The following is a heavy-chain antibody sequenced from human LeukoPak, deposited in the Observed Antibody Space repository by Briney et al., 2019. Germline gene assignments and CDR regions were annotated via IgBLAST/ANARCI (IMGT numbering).Heavy chain of an antibody. V-gene: IGHV4-34*01. CDR3: ATYVGYCSSTSCYVPIWDYYYMDV. Sequence: SETLSLTCAVYGGSFSGYYWSWIRQPPGKGLEWIGEINHSGSTNYNPSLKSRVTISVDTSKNQFSLKLSSVTAADTAVYYCATYVGYCSSTSCYVPIWDYYYMDVWGKGTTDTVSS. CDR1: GGSFSGYY. J-gene: IGHJ6*03. D-gene: IGHD2-2*01. CDR2: INHSGST.